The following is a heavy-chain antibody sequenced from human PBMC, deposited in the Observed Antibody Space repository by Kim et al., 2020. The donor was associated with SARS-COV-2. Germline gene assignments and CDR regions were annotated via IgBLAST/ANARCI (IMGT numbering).Heavy chain of an antibody. J-gene: IGHJ6*02. CDR2: IVVGSGNT. CDR3: AADYGGSYLYYYYYGMDV. CDR1: GFTFTSSA. D-gene: IGHD1-26*01. Sequence: SVKVSCKASGFTFTSSAVQWVRQARGQRLEWIGWIVVGSGNTNYAQKFQERVTITRDMSTSTAYMELSSLRSEDTAVYYCAADYGGSYLYYYYYGMDVWGQGPTVTVSS. V-gene: IGHV1-58*01.